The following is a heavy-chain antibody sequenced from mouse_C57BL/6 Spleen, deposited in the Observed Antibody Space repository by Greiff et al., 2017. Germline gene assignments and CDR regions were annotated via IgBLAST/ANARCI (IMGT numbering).Heavy chain of an antibody. CDR3: ARDLYYYGSSPYWYFDV. CDR1: GFTFSSYA. J-gene: IGHJ1*03. V-gene: IGHV5-4*01. CDR2: ISDGGSYT. Sequence: EVQLVESGGGLVKPGGSLKLSCAASGFTFSSYAMSWVRQTPEKRLEWVATISDGGSYTYYPDNVKGRFTISRDNAKNNLYLQMSHLKSEDTAMYYCARDLYYYGSSPYWYFDVWGTGTTVTVSS. D-gene: IGHD1-1*01.